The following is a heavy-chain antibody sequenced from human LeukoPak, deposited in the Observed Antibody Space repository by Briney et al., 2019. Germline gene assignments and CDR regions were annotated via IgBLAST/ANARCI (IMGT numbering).Heavy chain of an antibody. CDR3: ARDYGPVAGHYFDY. D-gene: IGHD6-19*01. CDR1: GFTFSSYA. CDR2: IKSKTDGGTT. V-gene: IGHV3-15*01. Sequence: GGSLRLSCAASGFTFSSYAMSWVRQAPGKGLEWVGRIKSKTDGGTTDYAAPVKGRFTISRDDSKNTLYLQMNSLRAEDTAVYYCARDYGPVAGHYFDYWGQGTLVTVSS. J-gene: IGHJ4*02.